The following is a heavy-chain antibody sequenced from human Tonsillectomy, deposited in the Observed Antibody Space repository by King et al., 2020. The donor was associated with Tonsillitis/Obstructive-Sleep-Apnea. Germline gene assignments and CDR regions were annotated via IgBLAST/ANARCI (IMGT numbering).Heavy chain of an antibody. Sequence: VQLVESGGGLVKPGGSLRLSCAASGFTFSNYNMNWVRQAPGKGLEWVSSISSSSRYIYYADSLKGRFTISRDNAKTSLYLQMNSLRAEDTAVYYCARDNEPGCIGSDAFDIWSEGIMVTVAS. CDR2: ISSSSRYI. V-gene: IGHV3-21*01. CDR3: ARDNEPGCIGSDAFDI. J-gene: IGHJ3*02. D-gene: IGHD2-15*01. CDR1: GFTFSNYN.